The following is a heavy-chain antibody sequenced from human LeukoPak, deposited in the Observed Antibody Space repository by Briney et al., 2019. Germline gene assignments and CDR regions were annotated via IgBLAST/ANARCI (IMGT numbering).Heavy chain of an antibody. CDR3: ARDQDPTRFDP. Sequence: ASVKVSCKASGYTFTSYYMHWVRQAPGQGLEWMGIINPSGGSASYAQKFQGRVTMTRDMSTSTVYMELSSLRSEDTAVYYCARDQDPTRFDPWGQGTLVTVSS. J-gene: IGHJ5*02. CDR2: INPSGGSA. V-gene: IGHV1-46*01. CDR1: GYTFTSYY.